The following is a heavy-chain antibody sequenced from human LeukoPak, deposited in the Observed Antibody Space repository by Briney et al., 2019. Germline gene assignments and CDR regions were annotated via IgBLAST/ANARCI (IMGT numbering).Heavy chain of an antibody. J-gene: IGHJ5*02. D-gene: IGHD3-22*01. CDR1: GGSFSGYY. CDR3: ASLYYYDSGGYLKNWFDP. CDR2: IYYSGTT. V-gene: IGHV4-31*11. Sequence: SETLSLTCAVYGGSFSGYYWSWIRQHPGKGLEWIGHIYYSGTTYYNPSLKSRLTISLDTSKNQFSLKLSSVTAADTAVYYCASLYYYDSGGYLKNWFDPWGQGTLVTVSS.